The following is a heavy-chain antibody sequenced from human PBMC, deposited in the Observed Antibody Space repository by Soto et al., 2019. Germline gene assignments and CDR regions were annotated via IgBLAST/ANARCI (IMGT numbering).Heavy chain of an antibody. CDR3: ASSGSGSYYKDFDY. D-gene: IGHD3-10*01. V-gene: IGHV3-53*01. J-gene: IGHJ4*02. CDR2: IYSGGST. Sequence: EVQLVESGGGLIQPGGSLRLSCAASGLTVSSNYMTWVRQAPGKGLEWVSVIYSGGSTYYADSVKGRFTISRDNFKNTLYLQMNSLRAEDTALYYCASSGSGSYYKDFDYWGQGTLVTVSS. CDR1: GLTVSSNY.